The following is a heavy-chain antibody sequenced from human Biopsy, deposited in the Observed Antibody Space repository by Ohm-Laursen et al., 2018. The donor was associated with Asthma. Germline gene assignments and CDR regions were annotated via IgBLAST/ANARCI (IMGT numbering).Heavy chain of an antibody. CDR2: ITFDGSTQ. Sequence: SLRLSCAASGTHFGSYNMHWARQAPGKGLEWVAVITFDGSTQHYGDSVKGRFIISRDNSKNMLFLQMNGLRAEDTAVYYCSRDTLGYYFDIWGQGTKVTVSS. V-gene: IGHV3-30-3*01. J-gene: IGHJ4*02. D-gene: IGHD6-13*01. CDR1: GTHFGSYN. CDR3: SRDTLGYYFDI.